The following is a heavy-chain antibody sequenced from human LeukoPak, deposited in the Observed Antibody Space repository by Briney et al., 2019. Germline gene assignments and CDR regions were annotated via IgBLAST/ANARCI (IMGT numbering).Heavy chain of an antibody. CDR2: IYYSGST. CDR1: GGSISSSSYY. V-gene: IGHV4-39*07. Sequence: SETLSLTCTVSGGSISSSSYYWGWIRQPPGKGLEWIGSIYYSGSTYYNPSLKSRVTISVDTSKNQFSLKLSSVTAADTAVYYCARMPLTMIVVAPRWGQGTLVTVSS. J-gene: IGHJ4*02. CDR3: ARMPLTMIVVAPR. D-gene: IGHD3-22*01.